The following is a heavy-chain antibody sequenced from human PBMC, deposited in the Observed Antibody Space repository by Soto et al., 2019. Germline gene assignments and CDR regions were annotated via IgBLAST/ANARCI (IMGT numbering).Heavy chain of an antibody. CDR1: GDTFTRYG. CDR3: ARVIPGAEAWFHP. D-gene: IGHD2-2*01. CDR2: ISPYTDDP. V-gene: IGHV1-18*04. J-gene: IGHJ5*02. Sequence: QVQLVQSGAEVKKPGSSVKVSCKASGDTFTRYGVSWVRQAPGQGLEWMGWISPYTDDPSYAQKFQGRVTMTIDTSTSTAYLDLRSLTSDDTAVYYCARVIPGAEAWFHPWGQGTLVTVSS.